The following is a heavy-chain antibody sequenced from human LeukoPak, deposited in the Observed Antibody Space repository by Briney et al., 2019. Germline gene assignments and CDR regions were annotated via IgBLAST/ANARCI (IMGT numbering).Heavy chain of an antibody. Sequence: PGGSLRLSCVASGFTFSDYWMYWVRQAPGKGLVCVSRLNSDASNTIYADSVKGRFTISRDNAKNTLYLQMNSLRAEDTAVYYCAKDRYSGLNTIDYWGQGTLVTVSS. V-gene: IGHV3-74*01. D-gene: IGHD6-13*01. CDR3: AKDRYSGLNTIDY. J-gene: IGHJ4*02. CDR1: GFTFSDYW. CDR2: LNSDASNT.